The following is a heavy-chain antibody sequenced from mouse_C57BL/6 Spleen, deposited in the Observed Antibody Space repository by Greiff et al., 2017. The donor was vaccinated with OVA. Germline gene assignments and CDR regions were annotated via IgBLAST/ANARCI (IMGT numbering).Heavy chain of an antibody. J-gene: IGHJ2*01. CDR2: INYNGSST. CDR1: GFTFSDYY. V-gene: IGHV5-16*01. CDR3: AREGSNYSYYFDY. D-gene: IGHD2-5*01. Sequence: EVKLVESEGGLVQPGSSMKLSCTASGFTFSDYYMPWVRQVPEKGLEWVANINYNGSSTYYLDSLKSRFIISRDNAKNILYLQMSSLKSEDTATYYCAREGSNYSYYFDYWGQGTTLTVSS.